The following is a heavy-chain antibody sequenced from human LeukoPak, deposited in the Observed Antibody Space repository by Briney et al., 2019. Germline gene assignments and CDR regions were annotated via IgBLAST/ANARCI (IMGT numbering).Heavy chain of an antibody. D-gene: IGHD1-20*01. V-gene: IGHV3-30*03. Sequence: GGSLRLSCAASGFTFNNYGMQWVRQAPGKGLEWVAVISYDGRNQYYADSVKGRFTISRDNSKNTLYLQMNSLRAEDTAVYYCARDNFRGAGPYDYWGQGTLVTVSS. CDR2: ISYDGRNQ. J-gene: IGHJ4*02. CDR3: ARDNFRGAGPYDY. CDR1: GFTFNNYG.